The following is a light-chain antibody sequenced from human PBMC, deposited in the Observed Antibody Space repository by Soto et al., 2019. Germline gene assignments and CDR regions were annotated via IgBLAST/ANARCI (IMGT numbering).Light chain of an antibody. V-gene: IGKV3-11*01. CDR2: DTS. Sequence: VFTQSPATLSLSPGERATLSCRASQSVSNYLAWYQQKPGQAPRLVIYDTSKRATGLPARFSGSGSGTDFTLTISSLEPEDFAVYYCQQSLGFGGGTKVDIK. J-gene: IGKJ4*01. CDR1: QSVSNY. CDR3: QQSLG.